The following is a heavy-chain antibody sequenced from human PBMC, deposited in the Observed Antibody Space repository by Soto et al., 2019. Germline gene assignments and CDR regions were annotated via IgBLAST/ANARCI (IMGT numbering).Heavy chain of an antibody. V-gene: IGHV3-21*01. CDR3: ARRHYGSERTVDY. D-gene: IGHD3-16*01. CDR1: GFSFSDHS. CDR2: ISGSSSYI. J-gene: IGHJ4*02. Sequence: EVQLVESGGGLVKPGGSLRLSCAASGFSFSDHSMNWVRQAPGKGLEWVSSISGSSSYIYYADSVKGRFTISRDNAKNSVFLQMNSLRAEDTALYYCARRHYGSERTVDYWGQGTEVTVSS.